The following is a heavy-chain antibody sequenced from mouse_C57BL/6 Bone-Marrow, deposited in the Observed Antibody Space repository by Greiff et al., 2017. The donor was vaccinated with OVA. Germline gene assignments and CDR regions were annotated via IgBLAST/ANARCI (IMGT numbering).Heavy chain of an antibody. V-gene: IGHV5-15*01. Sequence: EVQLMESGGGLVQPGGSLKLSCAASGFTFSDYGMAWVRQAPGKGPEWVAFISTLAYSIYYADTVTGRFTISREHAKNTLYLEMCSLRSEDTAMYDCARTVVADWYCDVWGTGTTVTVSS. J-gene: IGHJ1*03. CDR3: ARTVVADWYCDV. D-gene: IGHD1-1*01. CDR1: GFTFSDYG. CDR2: ISTLAYSI.